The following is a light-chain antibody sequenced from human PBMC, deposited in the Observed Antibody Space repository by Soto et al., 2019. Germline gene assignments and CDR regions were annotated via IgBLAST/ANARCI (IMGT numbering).Light chain of an antibody. CDR3: QQYNSYPLFT. J-gene: IGKJ3*01. V-gene: IGKV1-5*01. CDR1: QSISNW. CDR2: DAS. Sequence: DIQMTQSPSTLSASVGDRVTITCRASQSISNWLACYQQKPGKAPKLLIYDASSLESGVPSRFSGSGSGTEFTLTISSLQRDDFATYYCQQYNSYPLFTFGPGTKVDIK.